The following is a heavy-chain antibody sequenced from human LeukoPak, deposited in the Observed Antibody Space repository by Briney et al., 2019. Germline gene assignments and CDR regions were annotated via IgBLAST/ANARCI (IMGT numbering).Heavy chain of an antibody. Sequence: PGGSLRLSWAASGFTFSSYWMSWVRQAPGKGLEWVANIKQDGSEKYYVDSVKGRFTISRDNAKNSLYLQMNSLSAEDTAVYYCARGSFCSGGSCYSGYFDYWGQGTLVTVSS. CDR3: ARGSFCSGGSCYSGYFDY. CDR1: GFTFSSYW. D-gene: IGHD2-15*01. CDR2: IKQDGSEK. V-gene: IGHV3-7*01. J-gene: IGHJ4*02.